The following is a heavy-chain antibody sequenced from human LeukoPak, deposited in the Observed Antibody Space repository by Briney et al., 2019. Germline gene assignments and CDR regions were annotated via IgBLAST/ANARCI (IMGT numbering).Heavy chain of an antibody. V-gene: IGHV6-1*01. CDR2: TYYRSKWYN. Sequence: NPSQTLSLTCAISGDSVSSNSAAWNWIRQSPSRGLEWLGRTYYRSKWYNDYALSVKSRVTINPDTSKNQFSLHLNSVTPEDTAVYYCARDNDGYFSNPFDIWGQGTMVTVSS. D-gene: IGHD5-24*01. J-gene: IGHJ3*02. CDR3: ARDNDGYFSNPFDI. CDR1: GDSVSSNSAA.